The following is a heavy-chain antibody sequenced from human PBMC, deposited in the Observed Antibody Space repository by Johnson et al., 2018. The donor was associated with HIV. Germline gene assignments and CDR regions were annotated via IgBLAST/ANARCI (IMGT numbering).Heavy chain of an antibody. V-gene: IGHV3-13*01. CDR3: ARARIPGRAFDI. CDR2: IGTAGDT. CDR1: GFTFSSYD. D-gene: IGHD1-14*01. J-gene: IGHJ3*02. Sequence: VQLVESGGGLVQPGGSLRLSCAASGFTFSSYDMHWVRQATGKGLEWVSAIGTAGDTYYPGSVKGRFTISRENAKNSLYLKMNSLRAGDTAVYYCARARIPGRAFDIWGQGTMVTVSS.